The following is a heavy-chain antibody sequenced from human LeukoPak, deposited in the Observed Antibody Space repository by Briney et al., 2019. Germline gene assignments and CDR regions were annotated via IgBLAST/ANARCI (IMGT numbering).Heavy chain of an antibody. D-gene: IGHD3-9*01. J-gene: IGHJ4*02. V-gene: IGHV5-51*01. CDR1: GYPFTSYW. Sequence: GESLKISCEGSGYPFTSYWIAWVRQMPGKGLEWMGIIYPGDSDTRYSPSFQGQVTISADKSISTAYLQWSSLKASDTAMYYCARGYYDILTVDYFDYWGQGTLVTVSS. CDR3: ARGYYDILTVDYFDY. CDR2: IYPGDSDT.